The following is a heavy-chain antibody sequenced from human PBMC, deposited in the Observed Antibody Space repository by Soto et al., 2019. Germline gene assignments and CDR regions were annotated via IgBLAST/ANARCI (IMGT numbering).Heavy chain of an antibody. D-gene: IGHD3-10*01. V-gene: IGHV4-39*01. CDR1: GGSISSSSYY. CDR3: ARGYQQFITYYYYYGMDV. J-gene: IGHJ6*02. CDR2: IYYSGST. Sequence: SETLSLTCTVSGGSISSSSYYWGWIRQPPGKGLEWIGSIYYSGSTYYNPSLKSRVTISVDTSKNQFSLKLSSVTAADTAVYYCARGYQQFITYYYYYGMDVWGQGTTVTVAS.